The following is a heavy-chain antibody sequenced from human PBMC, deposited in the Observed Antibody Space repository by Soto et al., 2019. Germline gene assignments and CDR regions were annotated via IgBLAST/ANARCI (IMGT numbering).Heavy chain of an antibody. J-gene: IGHJ6*03. CDR2: INHSGST. D-gene: IGHD3-16*02. Sequence: SETLSLTCAVSCGSFSDYSWTWIRQPPGKGLEWIGEINHSGSTNYNPSLKSLVTISVDTSKNQFSLKLSSVTAPDTAVYYCARVSLNSMRDCIWGSFRTYYYYYMDVWGKGTTVTVSS. CDR3: ARVSLNSMRDCIWGSFRTYYYYYMDV. CDR1: CGSFSDYS. V-gene: IGHV4-34*01.